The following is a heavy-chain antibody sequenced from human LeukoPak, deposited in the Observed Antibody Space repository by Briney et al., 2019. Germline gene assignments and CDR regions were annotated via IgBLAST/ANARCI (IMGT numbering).Heavy chain of an antibody. Sequence: PGGSLRLPCAASGFTFSAYWMSWVRQTPGKGLEWVANIKEDGSEKYYVDYVKGRFIISRDNAKNSLYVQMNSLRAEDTAVYYCARLPLTARRHFDFWGQGTQVTVSS. CDR3: ARLPLTARRHFDF. V-gene: IGHV3-7*05. J-gene: IGHJ4*02. D-gene: IGHD5-18*01. CDR2: IKEDGSEK. CDR1: GFTFSAYW.